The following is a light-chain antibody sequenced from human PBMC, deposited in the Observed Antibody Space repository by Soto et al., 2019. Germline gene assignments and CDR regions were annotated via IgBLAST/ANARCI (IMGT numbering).Light chain of an antibody. J-gene: IGKJ2*01. CDR3: QQYNDWPPKQYT. CDR1: QSVSRN. V-gene: IGKV3-15*01. CDR2: GAS. Sequence: EIVMTQSPATLSVSPGERATLSCRASQSVSRNLAWYQQKPGQAPRLLIYGASTRATSIPVRFSGSGSGTEFTLTISSLQSEDFVVYYCQQYNDWPPKQYTFGPGTKLEIK.